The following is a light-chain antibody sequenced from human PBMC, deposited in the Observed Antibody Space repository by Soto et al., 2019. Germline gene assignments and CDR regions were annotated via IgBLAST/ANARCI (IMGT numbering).Light chain of an antibody. CDR3: SSYPSTSTLDF. J-gene: IGLJ1*01. Sequence: QSALTQPASVSGSPGQSITISCTGTSSDIGGYNYVSWYQQLSGKVPKLIIYDVSNRPSGVSDRFSGSKSGNAASLTISGLQAEDEADYYCSSYPSTSTLDFFGPGTQVTAL. CDR1: SSDIGGYNY. V-gene: IGLV2-14*03. CDR2: DVS.